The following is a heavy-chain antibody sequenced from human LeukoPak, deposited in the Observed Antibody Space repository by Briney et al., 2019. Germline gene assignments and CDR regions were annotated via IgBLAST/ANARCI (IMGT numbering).Heavy chain of an antibody. V-gene: IGHV3-23*01. Sequence: GGSLRLSCAASGFTFSSYAMSWVRQAPGKGLEWVSGISSSGSGGSTYYADSVKGRFTISRDNSKNTLYLQINSVRAEDTAVDYCARAYSSSWYDFWGQGTLVTVSS. CDR3: ARAYSSSWYDF. J-gene: IGHJ5*01. CDR2: ISSSGSGGST. CDR1: GFTFSSYA. D-gene: IGHD6-13*01.